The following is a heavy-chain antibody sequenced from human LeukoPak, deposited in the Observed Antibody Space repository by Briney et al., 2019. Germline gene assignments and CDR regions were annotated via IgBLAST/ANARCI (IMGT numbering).Heavy chain of an antibody. V-gene: IGHV4-4*07. D-gene: IGHD2-2*01. CDR1: GGSISSYY. J-gene: IGHJ6*04. CDR3: AREEDCSSTSCYVV. CDR2: IYTSGST. Sequence: SETLSLTCTVSGGSISSYYWSWLRQPAGKGLEWIGRIYTSGSTNYNPSLKSRVTISVDTSKNQFSLKLSSVTAADTAVYYCAREEDCSSTSCYVVWGKGTTVTVSS.